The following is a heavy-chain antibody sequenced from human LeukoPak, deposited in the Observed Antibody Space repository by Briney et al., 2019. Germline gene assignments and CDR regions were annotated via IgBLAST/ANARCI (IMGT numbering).Heavy chain of an antibody. CDR3: ARESSSGFFK. V-gene: IGHV3-23*01. CDR2: ISGRGDST. Sequence: GGSLRLSCAASGFTFSSYAMNWVRQAPGKGLEWVSGISGRGDSTYYADSVKGRFTISRDNSKNTLYLQMNSLRAEDAALYYCARESSSGFFKWGQGIPVTVSS. D-gene: IGHD3-22*01. CDR1: GFTFSSYA. J-gene: IGHJ4*02.